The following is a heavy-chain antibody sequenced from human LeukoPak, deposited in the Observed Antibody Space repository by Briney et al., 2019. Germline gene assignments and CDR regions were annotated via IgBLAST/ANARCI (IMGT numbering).Heavy chain of an antibody. CDR1: GYTFTSYA. V-gene: IGHV1-69*13. D-gene: IGHD1-20*01. Sequence: ASVKVSCKTSGYTFTSYAISWVRQAPGQGLEWMGGIIPIFGTTNYVQKFQGRVTITADESTTIAYMELNSLRSDDTAVYYCARGSGITGTLSWFDPWGQGTLVTVSS. CDR2: IIPIFGTT. CDR3: ARGSGITGTLSWFDP. J-gene: IGHJ5*02.